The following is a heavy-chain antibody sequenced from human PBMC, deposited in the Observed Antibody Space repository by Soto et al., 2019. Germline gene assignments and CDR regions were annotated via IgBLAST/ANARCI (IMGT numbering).Heavy chain of an antibody. Sequence: QVQLQESGPGLVKPSGTLSLTCAVSGGSISSSNWWSWVRQPPGKGLEWIGEIYHSGSTNYNPSLKSRVTISVDKSKNKFSLKLSSVTAADTAVYYCARAYSSGWYAEYNWFDPWGQGTLVTVSS. CDR2: IYHSGST. CDR3: ARAYSSGWYAEYNWFDP. CDR1: GGSISSSNW. D-gene: IGHD6-19*01. J-gene: IGHJ5*02. V-gene: IGHV4-4*02.